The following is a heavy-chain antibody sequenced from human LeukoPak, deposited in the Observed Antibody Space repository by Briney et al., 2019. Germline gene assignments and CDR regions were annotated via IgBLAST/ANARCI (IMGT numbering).Heavy chain of an antibody. J-gene: IGHJ4*02. Sequence: ASVKVSCKASGYMFTSYGISWVRQAPGQGLEWMGWVSPYDGRTNYAQKLQGRVTMTTDTPTSTAYMELRSLRSDDTAVYYCARGGHCTSGVCYSFHYWGQGTLVTVSS. D-gene: IGHD2-8*01. CDR1: GYMFTSYG. V-gene: IGHV1-18*01. CDR3: ARGGHCTSGVCYSFHY. CDR2: VSPYDGRT.